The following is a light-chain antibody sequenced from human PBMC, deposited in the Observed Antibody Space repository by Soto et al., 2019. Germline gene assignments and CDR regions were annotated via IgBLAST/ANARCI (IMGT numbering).Light chain of an antibody. CDR2: GAS. J-gene: IGKJ1*01. CDR3: QQYYSTPWT. V-gene: IGKV4-1*01. Sequence: DIVMTQSADSLAVSLGERATINCKSSQSVFSNSNNKKYLAWYQQKPGQHPKLLIHGASIRESGVPDRFSGSGSGTDFTLTINSLQAEDVAVYYCQQYYSTPWTFGQGTKVETK. CDR1: QSVFSNSNNKKY.